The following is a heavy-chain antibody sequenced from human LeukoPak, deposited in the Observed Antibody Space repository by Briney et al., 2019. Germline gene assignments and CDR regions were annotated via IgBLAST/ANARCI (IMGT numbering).Heavy chain of an antibody. CDR2: ISGSGGST. CDR3: AKHLKPGYPRSGSPYFHY. D-gene: IGHD3-10*01. V-gene: IGHV3-23*01. J-gene: IGHJ4*01. CDR1: GFTFSSYA. Sequence: PGGSLRLSCAASGFTFSSYAMSWVRQAPGKGLEWVSAISGSGGSTYYADSVKGRFTISRDNSKNTLYLQMNSLRAEDTAVYYCAKHLKPGYPRSGSPYFHYWGHGPLATVTS.